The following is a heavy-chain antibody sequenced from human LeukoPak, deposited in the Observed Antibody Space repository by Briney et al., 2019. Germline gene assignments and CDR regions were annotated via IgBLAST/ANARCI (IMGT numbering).Heavy chain of an antibody. Sequence: GGSLRLSCAASGFTFSSYWMSWVRQAPGKGLEWVANIKQDGSEKYYVDSVEGRFTISRDNAKNSLYLQMNSLRAEDTAVYYCARDLHTSISWSGYLKFGYWGQGTLVTVSS. CDR3: ARDLHTSISWSGYLKFGY. V-gene: IGHV3-7*01. J-gene: IGHJ4*02. CDR2: IKQDGSEK. CDR1: GFTFSSYW. D-gene: IGHD3-3*01.